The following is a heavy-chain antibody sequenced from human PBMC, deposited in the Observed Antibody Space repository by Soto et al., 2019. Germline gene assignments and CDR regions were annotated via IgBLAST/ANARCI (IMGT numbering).Heavy chain of an antibody. CDR3: TTDTDDSSGYYFNDAFDI. Sequence: GGALRLSCTAPGFTFGNTWIKWGRPAPGKGREGVGRIKSKTDGGTTDFAAPVRGRFAISRDDSKNMVYLQMNSLKTEDTGIYYCTTDTDDSSGYYFNDAFDIWGQRTMVTGSS. CDR1: GFTFGNTW. D-gene: IGHD3-22*01. V-gene: IGHV3-15*07. CDR2: IKSKTDGGTT. J-gene: IGHJ3*02.